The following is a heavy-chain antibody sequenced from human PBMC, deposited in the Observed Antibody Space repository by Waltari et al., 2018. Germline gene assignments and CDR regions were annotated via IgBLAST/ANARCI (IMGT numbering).Heavy chain of an antibody. CDR3: VAAGISGSYYAFDY. J-gene: IGHJ4*02. CDR1: GFSFSNSA. Sequence: QIQMVQSGPEVKKPGTSVKVSCKASGFSFSNSAVQGVRQARGQRLEWIGGIVVANGNTNYAQKFQERITIARDTSTRTAYMELSSLTSEDTAIYYCVAAGISGSYYAFDYWAQGALVTVSS. CDR2: IVVANGNT. V-gene: IGHV1-58*01. D-gene: IGHD1-26*01.